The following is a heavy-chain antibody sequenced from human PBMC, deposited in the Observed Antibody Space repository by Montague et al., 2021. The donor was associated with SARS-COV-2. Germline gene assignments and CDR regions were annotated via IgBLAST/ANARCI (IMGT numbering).Heavy chain of an antibody. CDR2: MVYSGRN. D-gene: IGHD5-18*01. Sequence: SETLSLTCTVSGDSINSDTSFWGWVRQSPGKGLEWIGSMVYSGRNFSNGALRSRLTISVDTSKNQFSLELMAVTAADTGLYYCARHDHTDFGNPNWFDPWGQGTLVTVSS. J-gene: IGHJ5*02. CDR3: ARHDHTDFGNPNWFDP. V-gene: IGHV4-39*01. CDR1: GDSINSDTSF.